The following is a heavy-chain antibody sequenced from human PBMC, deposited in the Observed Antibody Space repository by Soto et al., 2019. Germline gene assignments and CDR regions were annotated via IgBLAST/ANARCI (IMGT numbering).Heavy chain of an antibody. J-gene: IGHJ6*02. CDR3: ARQRGPDGEVLEWLLLENYYYYGMDV. CDR1: GGSISSSSYY. CDR2: IYYSGST. V-gene: IGHV4-39*01. Sequence: SETLSLTCTVSGGSISSSSYYWGWIRQPPGKGLEWIGSIYYSGSTYYNPSLKSRVTISVDTSKNQFSLKLSSVTAADTAVYYCARQRGPDGEVLEWLLLENYYYYGMDVWGQGTTVT. D-gene: IGHD3-3*01.